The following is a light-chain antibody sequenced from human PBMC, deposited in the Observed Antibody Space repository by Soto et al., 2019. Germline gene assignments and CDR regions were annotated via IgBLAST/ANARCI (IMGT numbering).Light chain of an antibody. J-gene: IGKJ1*01. Sequence: DIQMTQSPSTLSGSVGDRATITCRASQTISSWLAWYQQKPGKAPKLLIYKASTLKSGVPSRFSGSGSGTEVTLTMSSLHPDDFASYYCQRYSSYSDSCGQGTKVELK. CDR2: KAS. V-gene: IGKV1-5*03. CDR3: QRYSSYSDS. CDR1: QTISSW.